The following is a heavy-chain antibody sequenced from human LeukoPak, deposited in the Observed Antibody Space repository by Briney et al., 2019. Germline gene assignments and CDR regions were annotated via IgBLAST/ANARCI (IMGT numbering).Heavy chain of an antibody. V-gene: IGHV3-48*04. CDR3: ARGRYYFDY. J-gene: IGHJ4*02. CDR1: GFTFGSYD. Sequence: GGSLRLSCAASGFTFGSYDLSWVRQAPGKGLEWVSYISSSGSTIYYADSVKGRFTISRDNAKNSLYLQMNSLRAEDTAVYYCARGRYYFDYWGQGTLVTVSS. CDR2: ISSSGSTI.